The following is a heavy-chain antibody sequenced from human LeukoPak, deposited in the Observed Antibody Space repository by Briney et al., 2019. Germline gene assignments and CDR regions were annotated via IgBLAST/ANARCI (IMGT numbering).Heavy chain of an antibody. D-gene: IGHD3-3*01. V-gene: IGHV5-51*01. Sequence: GAALEISCKGSGYIFTSYLIGWVRQLPGKGLEWMGIIYPGDSDTRYSPSLQGQATISADKSLSTAYLQWSSLKASDNAMYYCARLGNDFWSGYYPPDKKSYYYMDVWGKGTTVTVSS. CDR2: IYPGDSDT. J-gene: IGHJ6*03. CDR1: GYIFTSYL. CDR3: ARLGNDFWSGYYPPDKKSYYYMDV.